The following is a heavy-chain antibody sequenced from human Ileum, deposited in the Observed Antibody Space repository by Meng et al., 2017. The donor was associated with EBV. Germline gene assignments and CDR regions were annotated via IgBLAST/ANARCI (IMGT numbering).Heavy chain of an antibody. CDR3: ARGDILTGYWYYFDY. CDR1: GASIRGSSYC. V-gene: IGHV4-39*07. J-gene: IGHJ4*02. D-gene: IGHD3-9*01. Sequence: RGSGGRRVKPSEPLSRIPTGPGASIRGSSYCWGWISQPPGRGLAWIGSTYDGGSNNYNPSLKSRVTISVDPSKNQFSRNLSSGTAADTAVYYCARGDILTGYWYYFDYWGQGILVTVSS. CDR2: TYDGGSN.